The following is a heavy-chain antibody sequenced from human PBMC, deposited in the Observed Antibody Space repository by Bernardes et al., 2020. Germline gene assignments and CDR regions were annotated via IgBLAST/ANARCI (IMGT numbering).Heavy chain of an antibody. CDR2: IKQDGSEK. V-gene: IGHV3-7*01. D-gene: IGHD2-15*01. Sequence: GGSLRLSCAASGFTFSSYWMSWVRQAPGKGLEWVANIKQDGSEKYYVDSVKGRFTISRDNAKNSLYLQMNSLRAEDTAVYYCARGGVVVVAEDWSYFDLWGRGTLVTVSS. CDR3: ARGGVVVVAEDWSYFDL. J-gene: IGHJ2*01. CDR1: GFTFSSYW.